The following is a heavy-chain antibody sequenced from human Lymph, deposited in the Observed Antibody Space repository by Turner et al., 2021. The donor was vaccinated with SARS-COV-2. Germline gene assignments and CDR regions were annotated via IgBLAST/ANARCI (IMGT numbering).Heavy chain of an antibody. D-gene: IGHD1-26*01. J-gene: IGHJ4*02. V-gene: IGHV3-15*01. Sequence: EVLLAESGPGLVNRGESFLLSSAASVLTFGNAWMGWVRQATRKGRGWVGRIKRKTDGGTTDYAGRVKGRFTIKRDDSKNTLERQKNRLKTEETAVYYGTTGELRGHYRRGRYQWEGGSDYWGQGTLVTVSS. CDR1: VLTFGNAW. CDR2: IKRKTDGGTT. CDR3: TTGELRGHYRRGRYQWEGGSDY.